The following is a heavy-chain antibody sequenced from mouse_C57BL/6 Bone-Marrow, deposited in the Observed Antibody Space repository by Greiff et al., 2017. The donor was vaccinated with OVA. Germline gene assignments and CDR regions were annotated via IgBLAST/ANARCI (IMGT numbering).Heavy chain of an antibody. CDR3: ARDYYDYDERVWFAY. CDR1: GYTFTDYN. CDR2: INPNNGGT. V-gene: IGHV1-22*01. D-gene: IGHD2-4*01. J-gene: IGHJ3*01. Sequence: DVQLQESGPELVKPGASVKMSCKASGYTFTDYNMHWVKQSHGKSLEWIGYINPNNGGTSYNQKFKGKATLTVNKSSSTAYMELRSLTSEDSAVYYCARDYYDYDERVWFAYWGQGTLVTVSA.